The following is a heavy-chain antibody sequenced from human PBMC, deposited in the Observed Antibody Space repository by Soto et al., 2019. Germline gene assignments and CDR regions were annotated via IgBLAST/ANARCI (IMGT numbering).Heavy chain of an antibody. CDR1: GFIFNSYS. CDR2: ISHDGNKM. D-gene: IGHD6-13*01. Sequence: VQLVESGGGAVQPGRSLRLACAASGFIFNSYSMYWVRQAPGKGLEWVAVISHDGNKMYYADSVKGRFTISRDNSKNTVYLQMNTLRREDTALYYCARTAAAGFKVPRLDYWGQGTRVTVSS. V-gene: IGHV3-30*04. CDR3: ARTAAAGFKVPRLDY. J-gene: IGHJ4*02.